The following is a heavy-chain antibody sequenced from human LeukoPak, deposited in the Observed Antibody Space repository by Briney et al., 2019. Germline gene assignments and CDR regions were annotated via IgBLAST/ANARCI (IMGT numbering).Heavy chain of an antibody. V-gene: IGHV3-13*01. CDR3: ARSRRRVVPDY. D-gene: IGHD2-15*01. CDR2: IGTAGDT. J-gene: IGHJ4*02. Sequence: GGSLRLSCAASGFTFSSYDMHWVRQATGKGLEWVSAIGTAGDTYYPGSVKGRFTISRENAKNSLYLQMNSLRAGDTAVYYCARSRRRVVPDYWGQGTLVTVSS. CDR1: GFTFSSYD.